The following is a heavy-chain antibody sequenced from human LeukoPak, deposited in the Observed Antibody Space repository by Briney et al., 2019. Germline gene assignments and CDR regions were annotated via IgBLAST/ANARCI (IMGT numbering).Heavy chain of an antibody. J-gene: IGHJ4*02. CDR1: GYTFTDYY. D-gene: IGHD1-26*01. Sequence: VASVKVSCKASGYTFTDYYIFWVRQAAGQGLEWMGWINCNNGGTQYAEKFQGRVTMTRDTSITTAYMELSSLRSDDTAIYYCARYKGGSNNLDYWGQGTLVTVSS. CDR2: INCNNGGT. CDR3: ARYKGGSNNLDY. V-gene: IGHV1-2*02.